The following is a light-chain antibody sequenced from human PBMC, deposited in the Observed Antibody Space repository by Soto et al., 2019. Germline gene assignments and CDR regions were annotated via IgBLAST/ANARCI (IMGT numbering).Light chain of an antibody. CDR3: QHYNSDPWT. V-gene: IGKV1-5*01. Sequence: DIEMTQSPSTLSASVGDRLTITCRASQTIRRWLAWYQQRPGKAPKVLIYDASTLESAVPARFSGSGSETEFTLTISSLQPEDSATYYCQHYNSDPWTFGQGTKVEIK. CDR2: DAS. CDR1: QTIRRW. J-gene: IGKJ1*01.